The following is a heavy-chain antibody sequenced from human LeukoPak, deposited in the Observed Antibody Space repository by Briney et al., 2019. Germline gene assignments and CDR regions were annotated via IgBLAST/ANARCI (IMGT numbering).Heavy chain of an antibody. J-gene: IGHJ4*02. CDR2: ISGSDGST. CDR3: AKDSAKKYDDC. Sequence: GGSLRLSCAASGFTFSSYDMSWVRQAPGKGLEWVSGISGSDGSTNYADCVKGRFTISRENSKNTLYLQMNSLRAEDTAVYYCAKDSAKKYDDCRGQGTLGTVSS. V-gene: IGHV3-23*01. D-gene: IGHD6-25*01. CDR1: GFTFSSYD.